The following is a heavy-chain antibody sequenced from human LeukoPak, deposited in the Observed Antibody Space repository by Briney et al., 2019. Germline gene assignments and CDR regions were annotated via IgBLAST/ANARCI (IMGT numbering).Heavy chain of an antibody. CDR2: INSDGSST. V-gene: IGHV3-74*01. CDR3: ASASGYDPFDY. J-gene: IGHJ4*02. D-gene: IGHD5-12*01. CDR1: GFTFSSYW. Sequence: PGGSLRLSCAASGFTFSSYWMHWVRQAPGKGLVWVSRINSDGSSTSYADSVKGRFTISRDNSKNTPYLQMNSLRAEDTAVYYCASASGYDPFDYWGQGTLVTVSS.